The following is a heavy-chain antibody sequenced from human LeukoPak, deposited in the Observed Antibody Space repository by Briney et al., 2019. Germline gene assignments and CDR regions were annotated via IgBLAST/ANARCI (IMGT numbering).Heavy chain of an antibody. D-gene: IGHD4-17*01. Sequence: PSETLSLACSVSGASISSHYWSWIRQPPGKGLEWIGYIYYTGSTTYNPSLKSRVTMSVDTSKNKFSLKLSSVTAADTAVYSCARVPISTTARGYFDYWGQGTLVTVSS. CDR3: ARVPISTTARGYFDY. J-gene: IGHJ4*02. CDR2: IYYTGST. CDR1: GASISSHY. V-gene: IGHV4-59*11.